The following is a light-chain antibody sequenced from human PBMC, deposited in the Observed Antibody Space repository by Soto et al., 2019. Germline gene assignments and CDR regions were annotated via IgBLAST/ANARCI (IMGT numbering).Light chain of an antibody. CDR2: AAS. CDR3: QQSYITPPLT. V-gene: IGKV1-39*01. Sequence: DIQMTQSPSSLSASVGDRVTITCRASQTINKYLNWYQHKPGKAPTLLIYAASSLQSGVPSRFSGSGSGAAFTLTINHLQPEDFATYYCQQSYITPPLTFGQGTRLEIK. J-gene: IGKJ5*01. CDR1: QTINKY.